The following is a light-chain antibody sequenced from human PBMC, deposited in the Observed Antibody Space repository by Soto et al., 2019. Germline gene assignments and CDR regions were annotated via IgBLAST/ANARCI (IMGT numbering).Light chain of an antibody. Sequence: DIVMTQSPDSLAVSLGERATINFKSSQSVLYSSNNKNYLAWYQQKPGQPPKLLIYLASTRESGVPDRFSGSGSGTDFTLTISSLQAEDVAVYYCQQYYSTPRTFGQGTKVEI. J-gene: IGKJ1*01. V-gene: IGKV4-1*01. CDR3: QQYYSTPRT. CDR1: QSVLYSSNNKNY. CDR2: LAS.